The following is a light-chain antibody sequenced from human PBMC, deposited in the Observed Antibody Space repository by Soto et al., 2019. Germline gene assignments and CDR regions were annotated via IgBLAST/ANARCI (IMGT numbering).Light chain of an antibody. Sequence: QSVQTQPASVPGSPGQSITISCTGTSSDVGSYNLVSWYQQHPGKAPKLMIYEGSKRPSGVSNRFSGSKSGNTASLTISGLQAEDEADYYCCSYAGSRTYVFGTGTKVTVL. CDR3: CSYAGSRTYV. V-gene: IGLV2-23*01. CDR1: SSDVGSYNL. J-gene: IGLJ1*01. CDR2: EGS.